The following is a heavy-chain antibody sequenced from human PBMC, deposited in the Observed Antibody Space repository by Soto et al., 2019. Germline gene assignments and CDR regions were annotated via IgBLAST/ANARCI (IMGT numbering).Heavy chain of an antibody. V-gene: IGHV3-7*03. CDR1: GFTFSSYW. CDR2: IKQNGSET. Sequence: GGSLRLSCAASGFTFSSYWMSWVRQAPGKGLEWVANIKQNGSETYYVDSVKGRFTISRDNSKNTLYLQMNSLRAEDTAVYYCAKVGIVVVPAAYNWFDPWGQGTLVTVSS. CDR3: AKVGIVVVPAAYNWFDP. J-gene: IGHJ5*02. D-gene: IGHD2-2*03.